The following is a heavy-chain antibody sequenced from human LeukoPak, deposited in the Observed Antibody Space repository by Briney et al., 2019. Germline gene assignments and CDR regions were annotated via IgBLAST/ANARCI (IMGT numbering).Heavy chain of an antibody. CDR3: ARMDTAMVYNWFDP. CDR1: GSSFTSYW. J-gene: IGHJ5*02. Sequence: GASLQISCKGSGSSFTSYWIGWVRQLPGKGLEWMGIIYPGDSDTRYSPSFQGQVAISADKSISTAYLQWSSLKASDTAMYYCARMDTAMVYNWFDPWGQGTLVTVSS. D-gene: IGHD5-18*01. CDR2: IYPGDSDT. V-gene: IGHV5-51*01.